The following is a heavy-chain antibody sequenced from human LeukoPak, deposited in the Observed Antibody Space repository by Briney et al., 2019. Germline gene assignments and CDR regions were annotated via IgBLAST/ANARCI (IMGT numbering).Heavy chain of an antibody. CDR1: GYTFTDYY. D-gene: IGHD3-9*01. V-gene: IGHV1-2*02. Sequence: RASLKVSCKASGYTFTDYYMHWVRQAPGQGLEWMGWINPNSGGTNYAQKFYARVTMTRDTSISTAYMELSRLRSDDTAVFYCARSPDILTGENFDYWGQGTLVTVSS. J-gene: IGHJ4*02. CDR3: ARSPDILTGENFDY. CDR2: INPNSGGT.